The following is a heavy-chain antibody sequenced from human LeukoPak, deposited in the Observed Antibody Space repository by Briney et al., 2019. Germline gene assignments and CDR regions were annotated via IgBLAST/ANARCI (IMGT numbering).Heavy chain of an antibody. CDR1: GYTFPGYY. CDR3: ARALYYGSGSSPRDY. CDR2: INPNSGGT. V-gene: IGHV1-2*02. Sequence: ASVKVSCKASGYTFPGYYMHWVRQAPGKGLEWMGWINPNSGGTDYAQTFQGRVTMTRDTSISTAYMELSRLRSHDTAVYYCARALYYGSGSSPRDYWGQGTLVTVSS. D-gene: IGHD3-10*01. J-gene: IGHJ4*02.